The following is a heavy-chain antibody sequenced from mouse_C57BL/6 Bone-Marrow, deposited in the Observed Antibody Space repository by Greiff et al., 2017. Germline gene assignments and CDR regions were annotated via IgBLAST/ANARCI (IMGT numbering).Heavy chain of an antibody. V-gene: IGHV5-17*01. CDR1: GFTFSDYG. J-gene: IGHJ4*01. D-gene: IGHD1-1*01. CDR2: ISSGSSTI. Sequence: EVKLMESGGGLVKPGGSLKLSCAASGFTFSDYGMNWVRQAPEKGLEWVAYISSGSSTIYYADTVKGRFTISRDNAKNTLFLQMTSLRSEDTAMYYCASSSYAMDYWGQGTSVTVSS. CDR3: ASSSYAMDY.